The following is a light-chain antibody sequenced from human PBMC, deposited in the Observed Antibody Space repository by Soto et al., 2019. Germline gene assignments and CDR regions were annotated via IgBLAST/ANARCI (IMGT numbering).Light chain of an antibody. J-gene: IGKJ4*01. CDR2: GAS. V-gene: IGKV3-15*01. CDR1: QSVSSN. CDR3: QQYNNWPLT. Sequence: EIVMTQSPATLSVPPGERATLSCRASQSVSSNLAWYQQKPGQAPRPLIYGASTRATGIPARFSGSGSGTEFALTISSLQSEDFAVYYCQQYNNWPLTFGGGTKVDIK.